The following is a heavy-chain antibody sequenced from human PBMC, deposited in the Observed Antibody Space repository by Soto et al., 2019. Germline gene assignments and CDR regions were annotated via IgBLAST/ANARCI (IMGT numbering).Heavy chain of an antibody. D-gene: IGHD3-16*01. CDR1: GYSFTSYW. Sequence: EVQLVQSGAEVKKPGESLRISCKGSGYSFTSYWISWVRQMPGKGLEGMGRIDPRDSYTNYSPSFQGHVTISADKSISTAYLQWSSLKASDTAMYYCTRGGGGSLIDAFDIWGQGTMVTVSS. V-gene: IGHV5-10-1*01. CDR2: IDPRDSYT. J-gene: IGHJ3*02. CDR3: TRGGGGSLIDAFDI.